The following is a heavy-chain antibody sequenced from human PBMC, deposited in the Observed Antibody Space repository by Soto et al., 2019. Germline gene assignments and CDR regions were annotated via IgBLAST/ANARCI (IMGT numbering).Heavy chain of an antibody. V-gene: IGHV1-46*01. CDR1: GYTFTSYY. CDR3: AGCTNGVCPRDYYYGMDV. D-gene: IGHD2-8*01. Sequence: GASVKVSCKASGYTFTSYYKHWVRQAPGQGLEWMGIINPSGGSTSYAQKFQGRVTMTRDTSTSTVYMELSSLRSEDTAVYYCAGCTNGVCPRDYYYGMDVWGQGTTVTVSS. CDR2: INPSGGST. J-gene: IGHJ6*02.